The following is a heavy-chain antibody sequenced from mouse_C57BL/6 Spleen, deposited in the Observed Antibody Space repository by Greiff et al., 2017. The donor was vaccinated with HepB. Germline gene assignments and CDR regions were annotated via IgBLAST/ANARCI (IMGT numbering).Heavy chain of an antibody. J-gene: IGHJ1*03. Sequence: QVQLQQPGAELVMPGASVKLSCKASGYTFTSYWMHWVKQRPGQGLEWIGEIDPSDSYTNYNQKFKGKSTLTVDKSSNTAYMQLSSLTSEDSAVYYCARRLGRYFDVWGTGTTVTVSS. CDR1: GYTFTSYW. D-gene: IGHD4-1*01. V-gene: IGHV1-69*01. CDR3: ARRLGRYFDV. CDR2: IDPSDSYT.